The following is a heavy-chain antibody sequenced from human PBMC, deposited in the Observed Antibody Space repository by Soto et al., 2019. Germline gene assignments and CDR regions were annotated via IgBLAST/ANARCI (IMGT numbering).Heavy chain of an antibody. CDR3: ARGASLRFFDWPDS. Sequence: PGGSLRLSCAASGFTFSDYAMHWVRQAPGKGLEWVTSISYDGANKYYADSVKGRFTFSRDNSKNTVYLQMTSLRVEDTAVYYCARGASLRFFDWPDSWGQGTLVTVSS. CDR2: ISYDGANK. J-gene: IGHJ5*01. D-gene: IGHD3-9*01. V-gene: IGHV3-30-3*01. CDR1: GFTFSDYA.